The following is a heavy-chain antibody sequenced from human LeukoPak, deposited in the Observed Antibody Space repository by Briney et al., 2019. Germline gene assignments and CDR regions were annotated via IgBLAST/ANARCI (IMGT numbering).Heavy chain of an antibody. J-gene: IGHJ4*02. CDR3: PGPPD. CDR1: GFSVSDAW. V-gene: IGHV3-15*01. CDR2: VMSKNDGGTT. Sequence: GGSLRLSCAVSGFSVSDAWMSWVRQAPGKGLEWVGRVMSKNDGGTTDYAASVKGRFTISRDDSKNTLYLQMNSLKTEDTAVYYCPGPPDWGQGTLVTVTS.